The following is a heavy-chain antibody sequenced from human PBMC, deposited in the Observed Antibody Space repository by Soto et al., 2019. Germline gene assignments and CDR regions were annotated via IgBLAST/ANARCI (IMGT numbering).Heavy chain of an antibody. CDR3: AKTWFGEENYGMDV. CDR2: ISYDGSKK. CDR1: GFTFTSYG. J-gene: IGHJ6*02. V-gene: IGHV3-30*18. D-gene: IGHD3-10*01. Sequence: QVQLVESGGGVVQPGTSLRLSCAASGFTFTSYGLHWVRQAPGKGLEWVAGISYDGSKKYFADSVKGRFTISRDNPRSTLFLDMNSLRGEDTAIYYCAKTWFGEENYGMDVWGQGTTVTVSS.